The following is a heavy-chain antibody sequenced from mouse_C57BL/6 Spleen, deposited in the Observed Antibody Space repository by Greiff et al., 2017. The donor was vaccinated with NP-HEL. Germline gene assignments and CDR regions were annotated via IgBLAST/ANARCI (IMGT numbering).Heavy chain of an antibody. V-gene: IGHV1-59*01. J-gene: IGHJ1*03. CDR2: IDPSDSYT. Sequence: QVQLQQPGAELVRPGTSVKLSCKASGYTFTSYWMHWVKQRPGQGLEWIGVIDPSDSYTNYNQKFKGKATLTVDTSSSTAYMQLSSLTSEDSAVYYCARAYGSSYGYYEGWGTGTTVTVAS. CDR1: GYTFTSYW. CDR3: ARAYGSSYGYYEG. D-gene: IGHD1-1*01.